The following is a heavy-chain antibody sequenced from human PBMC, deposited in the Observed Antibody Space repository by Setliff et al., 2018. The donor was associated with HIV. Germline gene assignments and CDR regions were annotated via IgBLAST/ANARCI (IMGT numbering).Heavy chain of an antibody. V-gene: IGHV1-18*01. CDR3: ARTASESYEGPYYYYYMDV. CDR2: ISAYNGNT. D-gene: IGHD1-26*01. Sequence: ASVKVSCKASGYTFTNYGISWVRQAPGQGLEWMGWISAYNGNTNYAQKIQGRVTMTTDTSTSTAYMELRSLRSDDTAVYYCARTASESYEGPYYYYYMDVWGKGTTVTVSS. CDR1: GYTFTNYG. J-gene: IGHJ6*03.